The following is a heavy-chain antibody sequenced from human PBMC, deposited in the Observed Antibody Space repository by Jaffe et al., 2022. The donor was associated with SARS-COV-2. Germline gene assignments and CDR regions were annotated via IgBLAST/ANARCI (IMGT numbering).Heavy chain of an antibody. Sequence: QVHLVQSGAEVKKPGSSVKVSCKASGGSFTIPAICWVRQAPGQGLQWMGSIIPAFGTTKYAQKFQGRVTITADESTGIVYMDLHSLRSEDTAVYYCARPRELGSASSADYWGQGTRITVSS. V-gene: IGHV1-69*18. CDR1: GGSFTIPA. CDR2: IIPAFGTT. J-gene: IGHJ4*02. CDR3: ARPRELGSASSADY. D-gene: IGHD2-15*01.